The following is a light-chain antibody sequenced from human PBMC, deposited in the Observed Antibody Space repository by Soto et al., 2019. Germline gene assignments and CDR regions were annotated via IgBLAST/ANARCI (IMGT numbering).Light chain of an antibody. CDR2: AAS. J-gene: IGKJ3*01. Sequence: DIQLTQSPSFLSASVEDRVTISCRASYDISSSLAWYQQKTGKAPKLLIYAASTLQTGVPLRFSGSGSGTDFTLTISSLQAEDFAIYYCQQSYSAPFTFGPGTRVDLK. V-gene: IGKV1-9*01. CDR1: YDISSS. CDR3: QQSYSAPFT.